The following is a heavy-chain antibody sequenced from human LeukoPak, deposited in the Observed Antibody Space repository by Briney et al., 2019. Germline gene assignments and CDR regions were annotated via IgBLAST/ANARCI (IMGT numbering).Heavy chain of an antibody. V-gene: IGHV3-48*03. CDR1: GFTFSSYE. CDR2: ISSSGSTI. D-gene: IGHD4-17*01. Sequence: GGSLRLSCAASGFTFSSYEMNWVRQAPGKGLEWVSYISSSGSTIYYADSVKGRFTISRDNAKSSLYLQMNSLRAEDTAVYYCARGPDYGDFSWGQGTLVTVSS. CDR3: ARGPDYGDFS. J-gene: IGHJ5*02.